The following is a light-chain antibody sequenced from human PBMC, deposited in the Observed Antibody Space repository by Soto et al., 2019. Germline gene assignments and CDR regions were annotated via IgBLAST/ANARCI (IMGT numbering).Light chain of an antibody. J-gene: IGKJ1*01. CDR1: QSFRSN. CDR2: GAS. CDR3: QQYNNWPPWT. V-gene: IGKV3-15*01. Sequence: EIVMTQSPATLSVSPGERATLSCRSSQSFRSNLAWYQQKPGQAPRLLIYGASTRATGIPARFSGSGSGTEFTLTISSQQSEDFAGYYCQQYNNWPPWTFGQGTKVEIK.